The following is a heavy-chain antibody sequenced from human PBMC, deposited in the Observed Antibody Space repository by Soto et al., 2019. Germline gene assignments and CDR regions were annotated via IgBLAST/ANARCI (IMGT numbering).Heavy chain of an antibody. CDR3: ASQILKPERDDYGDENAFDI. D-gene: IGHD4-17*01. CDR2: ISSSSSTI. Sequence: GGSLRLSCAASGFTFSSYSMNWVRQAPVKGLEWVSYISSSSSTIYYADSVKGRFTISRDNAKNSLYLQMNSLRAEDTAVYYCASQILKPERDDYGDENAFDIWGQGTMVTVSS. CDR1: GFTFSSYS. J-gene: IGHJ3*02. V-gene: IGHV3-48*01.